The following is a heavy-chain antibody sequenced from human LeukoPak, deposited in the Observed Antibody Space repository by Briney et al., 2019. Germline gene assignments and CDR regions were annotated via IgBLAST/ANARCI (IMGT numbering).Heavy chain of an antibody. D-gene: IGHD6-13*01. CDR3: ARGGIAAAGTTEFDP. CDR2: MNPNSGNT. Sequence: ASVKVSCKASGYTFTSYDINWVRQATGQGLEWMGWMNPNSGNTGYAQEFQGRVTMTRNTSISTAYMELSSLRSEDTAVYYCARGGIAAAGTTEFDPWGQGTLVTVSS. CDR1: GYTFTSYD. J-gene: IGHJ5*02. V-gene: IGHV1-8*01.